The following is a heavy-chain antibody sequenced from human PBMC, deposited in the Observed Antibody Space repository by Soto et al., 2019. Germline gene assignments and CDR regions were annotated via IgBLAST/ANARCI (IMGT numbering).Heavy chain of an antibody. CDR2: FNPNSGGT. V-gene: IGHV1-2*04. CDR1: GYTFTGYY. D-gene: IGHD3-9*01. Sequence: ASVMVSCKASGYTFTGYYMHWVRQAPGQGLEWMGWFNPNSGGTNYAQKFQGWVTMTRDTSISTAYMELSRLRSDDTAVYYCAREGDYDILTGYYNGYYYNGMDVWGQGTTVTVSS. CDR3: AREGDYDILTGYYNGYYYNGMDV. J-gene: IGHJ6*02.